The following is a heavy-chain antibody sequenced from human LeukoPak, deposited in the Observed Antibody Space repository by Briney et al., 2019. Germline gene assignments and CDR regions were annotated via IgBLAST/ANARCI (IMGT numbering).Heavy chain of an antibody. J-gene: IGHJ4*02. Sequence: WGSLRISCAASGFTFSSYAMSWVRQAPGKGLEWVSDISSSGGSTYYADSVKGRFTISRDNSKNTLYLQMNSLRAEDTAVYYCAKGDSTTLLRPYYFDYWGQGTLVTVSS. CDR3: AKGDSTTLLRPYYFDY. V-gene: IGHV3-23*01. CDR2: ISSSGGST. CDR1: GFTFSSYA. D-gene: IGHD3-10*01.